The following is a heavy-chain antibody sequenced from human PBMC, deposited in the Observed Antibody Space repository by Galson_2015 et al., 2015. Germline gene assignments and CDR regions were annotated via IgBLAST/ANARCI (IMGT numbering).Heavy chain of an antibody. CDR2: ISGSGGST. Sequence: SLRLSCAASGFTFSSYVMSWVRQAPGKGLEWVSAISGSGGSTYYADSVKGQFSISRDNSKNTLFLQMNSVRVEDTAVYYCAKGKGRGIYDYIWGSFEYWGQGTLVTVSS. V-gene: IGHV3-23*01. CDR1: GFTFSSYV. CDR3: AKGKGRGIYDYIWGSFEY. D-gene: IGHD3-16*01. J-gene: IGHJ4*02.